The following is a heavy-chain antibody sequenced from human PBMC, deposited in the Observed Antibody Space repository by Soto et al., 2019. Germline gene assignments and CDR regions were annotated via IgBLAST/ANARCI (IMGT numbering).Heavy chain of an antibody. D-gene: IGHD2-8*01. CDR2: ISSSGAGT. J-gene: IGHJ4*02. CDR3: AKKGYCTSDACYAFDY. Sequence: GGSLRLSCAASGSPLTAYAMRWVRQAPGKGLEWVSAISSSGAGTFYAYTVKGRFTISKDSSKNTLYLQMNSLRAEDTAIYYCAKKGYCTSDACYAFDYWGQGTLVTVSS. CDR1: GSPLTAYA. V-gene: IGHV3-23*01.